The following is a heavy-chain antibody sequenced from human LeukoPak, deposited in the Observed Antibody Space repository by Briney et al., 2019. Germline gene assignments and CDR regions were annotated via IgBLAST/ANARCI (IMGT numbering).Heavy chain of an antibody. CDR3: ARQHSSSAFDY. CDR2: IYSGGST. CDR1: GFTVSSNY. Sequence: GGSLRLSCAASGFTVSSNYMSWVRQAPGKGLEWVSVIYSGGSTYYADSVKGRFTISRDNSKNTLYLQMNSLRAEDAAVYYCARQHSSSAFDYWGQGTLVTVSS. J-gene: IGHJ4*02. V-gene: IGHV3-66*04. D-gene: IGHD6-6*01.